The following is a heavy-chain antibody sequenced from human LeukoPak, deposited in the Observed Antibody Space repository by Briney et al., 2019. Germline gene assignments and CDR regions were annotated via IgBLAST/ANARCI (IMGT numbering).Heavy chain of an antibody. Sequence: SQTLSLTCTVSGGSISSGSYYWSWIRQPAGKGLEWIGRIYTSGSTNYNPSLKSRVTISVDTSKNQFSLKLSSVTAADTAVYYCARSDRRQLVPYYYYYYMDVWGKGTTVTVSS. CDR2: IYTSGST. CDR3: ARSDRRQLVPYYYYYYMDV. J-gene: IGHJ6*03. D-gene: IGHD6-13*01. CDR1: GGSISSGSYY. V-gene: IGHV4-61*02.